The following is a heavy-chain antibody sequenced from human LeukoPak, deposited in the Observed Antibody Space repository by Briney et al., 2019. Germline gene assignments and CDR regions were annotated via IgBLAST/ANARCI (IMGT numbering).Heavy chain of an antibody. CDR1: GFTFSAYA. Sequence: GGSLRLSCTASGFTFSAYAMTWVRQAPGKGLEWVLAIGDDDGSTHYADSVRGRFAISRDDSMNTMYLQMTSLRAEDTAVYYCAKDRGYSGYDALDYWGQGTLVTVSS. CDR2: IGDDDGST. D-gene: IGHD5-12*01. CDR3: AKDRGYSGYDALDY. J-gene: IGHJ4*02. V-gene: IGHV3-23*01.